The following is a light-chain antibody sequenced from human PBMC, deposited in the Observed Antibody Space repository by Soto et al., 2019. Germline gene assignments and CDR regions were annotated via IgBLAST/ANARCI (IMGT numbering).Light chain of an antibody. Sequence: QSALTQPPSASGSPGQSVTISCTGSTSDVGGYEYVSWYQQHPGKAPKLMIYGVSKRPSGVPDRFSGSKSGNTASLTVSGLQTEDEADYYCSSYGGFNNVLFGGGTKLTVL. CDR1: TSDVGGYEY. CDR3: SSYGGFNNVL. J-gene: IGLJ2*01. V-gene: IGLV2-8*01. CDR2: GVS.